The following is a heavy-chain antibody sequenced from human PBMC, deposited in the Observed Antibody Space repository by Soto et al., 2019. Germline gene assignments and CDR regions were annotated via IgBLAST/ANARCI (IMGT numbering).Heavy chain of an antibody. D-gene: IGHD5-18*01. Sequence: PVGSLRLSCAASGFTFSSYAMIWVRQAPGKGLEWVSAITDAGDTTYYAASVKGRFTISRDNSKNTLYLQMNSLRADDAAVYYCARDLGYSYGYWVGYWGQGTLVTVSS. CDR3: ARDLGYSYGYWVGY. CDR1: GFTFSSYA. V-gene: IGHV3-23*01. CDR2: ITDAGDTT. J-gene: IGHJ4*02.